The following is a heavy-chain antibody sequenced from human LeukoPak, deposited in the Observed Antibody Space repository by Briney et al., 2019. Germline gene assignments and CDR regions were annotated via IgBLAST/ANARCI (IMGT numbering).Heavy chain of an antibody. V-gene: IGHV3-74*01. CDR3: AREGDAFDI. Sequence: GGSLRLSCAASGFTFSSYAMSWVRQAPGKGLVWVSRVYSDGSSTTYADSVKGRFTISRDNAKNTLYLQMNSLRAEDTAVYYCAREGDAFDIWGQGTMVTVSS. CDR2: VYSDGSST. CDR1: GFTFSSYA. J-gene: IGHJ3*02.